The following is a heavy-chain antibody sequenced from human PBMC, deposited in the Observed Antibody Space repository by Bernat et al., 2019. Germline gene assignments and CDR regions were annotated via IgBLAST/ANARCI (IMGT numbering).Heavy chain of an antibody. CDR1: GGTFSSYA. V-gene: IGHV1-69*01. CDR3: ARRSGAGAYYYFDY. D-gene: IGHD3-3*01. Sequence: QVQLVQSGAEVKKPGSSVKVSCKASGGTFSSYAISWVRQAPGQGLEWMGGIIPIFGTANYAQKFQGRVTITADESTSTAYMELSSLRSEDTAVYYCARRSGAGAYYYFDYWGQGTRVTVSS. J-gene: IGHJ4*02. CDR2: IIPIFGTA.